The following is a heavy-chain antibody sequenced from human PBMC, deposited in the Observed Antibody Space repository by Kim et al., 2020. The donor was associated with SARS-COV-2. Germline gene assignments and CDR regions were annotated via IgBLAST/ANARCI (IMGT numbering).Heavy chain of an antibody. Sequence: SETLSLTCAVSGGSISSSNWWSWVRQPPGKGLEWIGEIYHSGSTNYNPSLKSRVTISVDKSKNQFSLKLSSVTAADTAVYYCARCSLWFGELMGEDDYWGQGTLVTVSS. CDR3: ARCSLWFGELMGEDDY. D-gene: IGHD3-10*01. CDR1: GGSISSSNW. CDR2: IYHSGST. V-gene: IGHV4-4*02. J-gene: IGHJ4*02.